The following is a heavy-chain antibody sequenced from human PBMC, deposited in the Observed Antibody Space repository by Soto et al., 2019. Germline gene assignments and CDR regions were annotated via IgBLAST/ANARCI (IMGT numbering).Heavy chain of an antibody. CDR3: ARDISSRWRITWVFDY. V-gene: IGHV1-18*01. CDR1: GYTFTSYG. D-gene: IGHD6-13*01. CDR2: ISAYNGNT. Sequence: ASVKVSCKASGYTFTSYGISWVRQAPGQGLEWMGWISAYNGNTNYAQKLQGTVTITRDTSTSTAYMELSSLRSEDTAVYYCARDISSRWRITWVFDYLGHGTLVTVSS. J-gene: IGHJ4*01.